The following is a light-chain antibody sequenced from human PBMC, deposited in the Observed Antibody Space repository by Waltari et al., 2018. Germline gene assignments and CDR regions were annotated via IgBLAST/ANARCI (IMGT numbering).Light chain of an antibody. V-gene: IGKV3-20*01. CDR2: GAS. CDR1: PSVSSNF. Sequence: EIVLTQSPGTLSLSPGETAALSCRASPSVSSNFLAWYQQKPGQAPRLLIFGASNRATGIPDRFSGSGSETDFTLTVSRLEPEDFAVYYCQQYGSSPQAFGQGTKVEI. J-gene: IGKJ1*01. CDR3: QQYGSSPQA.